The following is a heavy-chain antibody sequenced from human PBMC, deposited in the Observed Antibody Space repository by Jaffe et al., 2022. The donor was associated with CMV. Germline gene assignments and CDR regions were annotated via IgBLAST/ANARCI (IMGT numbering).Heavy chain of an antibody. CDR1: GDTFTKYI. Sequence: QVQLVQSGAEVKKPGSSVKLSCKASGDTFTKYIFNWVRQAPGHGLEWMGGSIPLFGTGKSAQKFRGRVTLTADEVTSTAYMELSGLTSEDTAIYYCASSPYCSGVNCHPDSWGQGTLVTVSS. CDR3: ASSPYCSGVNCHPDS. V-gene: IGHV1-69*01. CDR2: SIPLFGTG. D-gene: IGHD2-15*01. J-gene: IGHJ4*02.